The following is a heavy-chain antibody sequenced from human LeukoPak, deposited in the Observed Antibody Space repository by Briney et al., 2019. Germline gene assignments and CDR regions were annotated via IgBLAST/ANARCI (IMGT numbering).Heavy chain of an antibody. V-gene: IGHV1-18*04. CDR1: GYTFTTYD. Sequence: ASVKVSCKGSGYTFTTYDISWVRQAPGQGLEWMGWITTYNGKTHYAQKFRGRVTMTADTSTRTVSMELRSLRSDDTAVYYCARDAGGSGYDVLDYWGQGTLVTVSS. CDR3: ARDAGGSGYDVLDY. J-gene: IGHJ4*02. D-gene: IGHD3-22*01. CDR2: ITTYNGKT.